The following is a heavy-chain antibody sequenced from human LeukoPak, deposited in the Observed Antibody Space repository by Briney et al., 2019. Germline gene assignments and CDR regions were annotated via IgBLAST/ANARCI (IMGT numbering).Heavy chain of an antibody. Sequence: QPSETLSLTCAVYGGSFSGYYWSWIRQPPGKGLEWIGEINHSGSTNYNPSLKSRVTISVDTPKNQFSLKLSSVTAADTAVYYCARGRAGGSGGSCYSDYFDYWGQGTLVTVSS. D-gene: IGHD2-15*01. CDR2: INHSGST. J-gene: IGHJ4*02. CDR3: ARGRAGGSGGSCYSDYFDY. CDR1: GGSFSGYY. V-gene: IGHV4-34*01.